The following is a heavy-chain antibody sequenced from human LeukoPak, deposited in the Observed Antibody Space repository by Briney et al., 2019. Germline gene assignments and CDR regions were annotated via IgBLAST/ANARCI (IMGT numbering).Heavy chain of an antibody. J-gene: IGHJ4*02. V-gene: IGHV3-21*01. CDR1: GFTFSSYS. CDR2: ISSSSSYI. D-gene: IGHD6-19*01. Sequence: PGGSLRLSCAASGFTFSSYSMNWVRQAPGKGLEWVSSISSSSSYIYYADSVEGRFTISRDNAKNSLYLQMNSLRAEDTAVYYCARAAGHSSGWYLGWGQGTLVTVSS. CDR3: ARAAGHSSGWYLG.